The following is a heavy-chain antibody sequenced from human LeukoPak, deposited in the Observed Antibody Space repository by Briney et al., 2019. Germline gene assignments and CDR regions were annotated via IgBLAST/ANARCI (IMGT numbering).Heavy chain of an antibody. D-gene: IGHD6-19*01. J-gene: IGHJ4*02. Sequence: GGSLRLSCAASGFTLDDYAMHWVRHAPGKGLEWVSGISWNSGSIGYADSVKGRFTISRDNAKNSLYLQMNSLRAEDMALSYCETGAGQWPQAPLDYWGQGTLVTVSS. CDR2: ISWNSGSI. V-gene: IGHV3-9*03. CDR1: GFTLDDYA. CDR3: ETGAGQWPQAPLDY.